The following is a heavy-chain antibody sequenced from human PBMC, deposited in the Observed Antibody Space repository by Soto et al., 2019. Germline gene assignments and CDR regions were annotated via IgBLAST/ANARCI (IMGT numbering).Heavy chain of an antibody. J-gene: IGHJ3*02. V-gene: IGHV1-8*01. Sequence: GASVKVSCKASGYTFTSYDINWVRQATGQGLEWMGWMNPNSGNTGYAQKFQGRVTMTRNTSISTAYMELSSLRSEDTAVYYCARASYGDYVGWSAFDIWGQGTMVTVSS. D-gene: IGHD4-17*01. CDR3: ARASYGDYVGWSAFDI. CDR1: GYTFTSYD. CDR2: MNPNSGNT.